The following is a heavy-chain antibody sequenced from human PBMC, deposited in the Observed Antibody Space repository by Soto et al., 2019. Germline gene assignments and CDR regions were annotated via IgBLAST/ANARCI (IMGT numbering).Heavy chain of an antibody. CDR3: ARGEYCSSTSCYGVVAFDI. Sequence: ASVKVSCKSSGYTFTSYAMHCVRQAPGQRLEWMGWINAGNGNTKYSQKFQGRVTITRDTSASTAYMELSSLRSEDTAVYYCARGEYCSSTSCYGVVAFDIWGQGTMVTVS. CDR1: GYTFTSYA. D-gene: IGHD2-2*01. J-gene: IGHJ3*02. CDR2: INAGNGNT. V-gene: IGHV1-3*01.